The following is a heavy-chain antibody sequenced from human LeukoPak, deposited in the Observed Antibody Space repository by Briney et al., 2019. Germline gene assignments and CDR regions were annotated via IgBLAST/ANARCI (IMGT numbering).Heavy chain of an antibody. Sequence: GGSLRLSCVVSGFKFNAYGMHWVRQAPGKGLEWVSSISSSSSYIYYADSVKGRLTISRDNAKNSLYLQMNSLRAEDTAVYYCARDTVPKTGYMDVWGKGTTVTVSS. CDR2: ISSSSSYI. D-gene: IGHD4-17*01. CDR3: ARDTVPKTGYMDV. CDR1: GFKFNAYG. V-gene: IGHV3-21*01. J-gene: IGHJ6*03.